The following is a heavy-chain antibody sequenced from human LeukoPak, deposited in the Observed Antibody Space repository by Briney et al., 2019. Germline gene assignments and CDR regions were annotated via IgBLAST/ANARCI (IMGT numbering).Heavy chain of an antibody. Sequence: GGSLRLSCAASGFTFSSYGMPWVRQAPGKGLEWVAVIWYDGSNKYYADSVKGRFTISRDNSKNTLYLQMNSLRAEDTAVYYCARDPWLEGALDYWGQGTLVTVSS. D-gene: IGHD6-19*01. CDR1: GFTFSSYG. CDR2: IWYDGSNK. CDR3: ARDPWLEGALDY. V-gene: IGHV3-33*01. J-gene: IGHJ4*02.